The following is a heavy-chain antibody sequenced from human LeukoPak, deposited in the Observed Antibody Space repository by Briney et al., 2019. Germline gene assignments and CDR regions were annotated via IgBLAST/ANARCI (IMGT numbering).Heavy chain of an antibody. CDR2: ISYDGSNK. CDR1: GFTFSSYA. CDR3: ARADVLRFLGWLTAPHY. V-gene: IGHV3-30-3*01. J-gene: IGHJ4*02. D-gene: IGHD3-3*01. Sequence: GRSLRLSCAASGFTFSSYAMHWVRQAPGKGLEWVAVISYDGSNKYYADSVKGRFTISRDNSKNTLYLQMNSLRAEDTAVYYCARADVLRFLGWLTAPHYWGQGTLVTVSS.